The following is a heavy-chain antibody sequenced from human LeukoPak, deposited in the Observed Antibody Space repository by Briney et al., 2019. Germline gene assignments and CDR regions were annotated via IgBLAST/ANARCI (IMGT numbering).Heavy chain of an antibody. Sequence: ASVKVSCKASGYTFTSYGISWVRQAPGQGLEWMGWISAYKGNTNYAQKLQGRVTMTTDTSTSTAYMELSSLRSEDTAVYYCATAGLRYFDWPIGAFDYWGQGTLVTVPS. CDR1: GYTFTSYG. D-gene: IGHD3-9*01. CDR2: ISAYKGNT. J-gene: IGHJ4*02. V-gene: IGHV1-18*01. CDR3: ATAGLRYFDWPIGAFDY.